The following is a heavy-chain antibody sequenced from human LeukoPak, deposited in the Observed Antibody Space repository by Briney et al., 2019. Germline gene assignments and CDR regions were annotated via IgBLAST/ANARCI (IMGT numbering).Heavy chain of an antibody. CDR1: GFTFSSYG. Sequence: GGSLRLSCAASGFTFSSYGMHWVRQAPGKGLEWVAVISYDGSNKYYADSVKGRFTISRDNSKNTLYLQMSSLRAEDTAVYYCAKEERDYDILTGYLNSYYYYGMDVWGQGTTVTVSS. V-gene: IGHV3-30*18. D-gene: IGHD3-9*01. J-gene: IGHJ6*02. CDR2: ISYDGSNK. CDR3: AKEERDYDILTGYLNSYYYYGMDV.